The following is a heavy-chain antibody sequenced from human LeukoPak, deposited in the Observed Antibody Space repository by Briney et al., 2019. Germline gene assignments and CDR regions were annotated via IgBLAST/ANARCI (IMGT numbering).Heavy chain of an antibody. CDR3: ARERKDSSGYYYYYYGMDV. CDR1: GFTFSSYG. CDR2: ISYDGSNK. Sequence: PGGSLRLSCAASGFTFSSYGMHWVRQAPGKGLEWVAVISYDGSNKYYADSVKGRFTISRDNSKNTLYLQMNSLRAEDTAVYYCARERKDSSGYYYYYYGMDVWGQGTTVTVSS. D-gene: IGHD3-22*01. J-gene: IGHJ6*02. V-gene: IGHV3-30*03.